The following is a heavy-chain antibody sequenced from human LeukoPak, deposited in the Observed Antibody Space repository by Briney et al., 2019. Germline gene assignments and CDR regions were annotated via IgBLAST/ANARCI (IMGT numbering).Heavy chain of an antibody. Sequence: SHTLSLTCAISGDSVSSNSAAWNWIRQSPSRGLEWLGRTYYRSKWYNDYAVSVKSRITINADTSKNQFSLQLDSVTPEDTAVYYCARGTSIAAAGTDLDYWGQGSLVTVSS. CDR3: ARGTSIAAAGTDLDY. CDR1: GDSVSSNSAA. V-gene: IGHV6-1*01. D-gene: IGHD6-13*01. J-gene: IGHJ4*02. CDR2: TYYRSKWYN.